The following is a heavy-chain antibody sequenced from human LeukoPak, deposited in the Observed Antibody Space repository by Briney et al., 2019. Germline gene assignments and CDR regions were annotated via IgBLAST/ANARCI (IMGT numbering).Heavy chain of an antibody. Sequence: GGSLRLSCAASGFTFSTYTMSWVRQAPGKGLEWVSAITGSGGNTYYADSVKGRFTISRDNSKNTVFLQMNSLRAEDTAVYYCAKWGDYDVLTGYYVSDYWGQGTLVTVSS. D-gene: IGHD3-9*01. CDR1: GFTFSTYT. CDR2: ITGSGGNT. J-gene: IGHJ4*02. V-gene: IGHV3-23*01. CDR3: AKWGDYDVLTGYYVSDY.